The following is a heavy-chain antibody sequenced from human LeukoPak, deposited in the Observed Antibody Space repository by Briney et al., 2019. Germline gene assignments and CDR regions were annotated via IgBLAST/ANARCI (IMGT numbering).Heavy chain of an antibody. J-gene: IGHJ3*02. CDR1: GFLLSDYE. CDR3: ASKSGYDYGAFDI. D-gene: IGHD5-12*01. CDR2: ITSSGDIM. V-gene: IGHV3-48*03. Sequence: PGGSLRLSCAASGFLLSDYEMDWVRQAPGKGLEWVSYITSSGDIMYYADSVKGRFTISRDNAKSSLYLQMNSLRAEDTAIYYCASKSGYDYGAFDIWGQGTMVTVSS.